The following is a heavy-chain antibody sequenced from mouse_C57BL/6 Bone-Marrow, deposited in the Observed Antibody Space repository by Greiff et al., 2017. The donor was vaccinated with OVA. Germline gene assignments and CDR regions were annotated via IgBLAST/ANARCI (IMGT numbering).Heavy chain of an antibody. CDR3: AGGSSSYDMDD. V-gene: IGHV1-9*01. CDR2: FLPGSGST. Sequence: QVQLQQSGAELMKPGASVKLSCKATGYTFTGYRIEWVKQRPGHGLEWIGEFLPGSGSTNYNEKFKGKATLTADTSSNTAYMQLSRLTTEDSAIECSAGGSSSYDMDDWGQGTSVTVAS. CDR1: GYTFTGYR. D-gene: IGHD1-1*01. J-gene: IGHJ4*01.